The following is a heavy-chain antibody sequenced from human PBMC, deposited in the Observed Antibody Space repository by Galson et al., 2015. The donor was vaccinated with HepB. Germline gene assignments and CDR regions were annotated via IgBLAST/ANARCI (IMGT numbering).Heavy chain of an antibody. CDR2: IGPSDSST. J-gene: IGHJ3*01. CDR1: GYTFTRYF. D-gene: IGHD1-26*01. CDR3: AREVGSTPDTFDV. V-gene: IGHV5-10-1*01. Sequence: QSGAEVKKPGESLRIPCQASGYTFTRYFITWVRQMPGKGLEWMGRIGPSDSSTNYCPSFQGHVTISADESISTAYLHLSSLRASDTAMYYCAREVGSTPDTFDVWGQGTLVIVSS.